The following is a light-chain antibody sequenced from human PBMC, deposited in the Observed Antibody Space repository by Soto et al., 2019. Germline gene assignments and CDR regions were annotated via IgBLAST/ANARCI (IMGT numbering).Light chain of an antibody. V-gene: IGLV2-23*01. CDR3: GSYAGSNNLF. Sequence: QSALTQPASVSGSPGQSIAISCTGTSSDVGSYNLVSWYQQHPGRAPKLMIYEGSGRPSGVSHRFSGSKSGNTASLTVSGLQADDEADYYRGSYAGSNNLFFVTGTWSPS. CDR1: SSDVGSYNL. CDR2: EGS. J-gene: IGLJ1*01.